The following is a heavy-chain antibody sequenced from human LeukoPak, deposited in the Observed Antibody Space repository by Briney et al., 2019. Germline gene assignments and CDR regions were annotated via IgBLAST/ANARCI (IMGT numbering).Heavy chain of an antibody. CDR2: INRDGTIT. CDR1: GFTFSNFW. V-gene: IGHV3-74*03. J-gene: IGHJ4*02. CDR3: ARDKKSGESSEIDY. D-gene: IGHD3-10*01. Sequence: PGGSLRLSCAASGFTFSNFWVHWVRQAPGKGLVWVSRINRDGTITKNADSVKGRFTVSRDNAKNTLNLQMNSLRAEDTAVYYCARDKKSGESSEIDYWGQGTLVTVSS.